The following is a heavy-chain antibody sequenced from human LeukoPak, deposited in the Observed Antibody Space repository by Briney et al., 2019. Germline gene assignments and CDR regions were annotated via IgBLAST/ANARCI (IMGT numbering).Heavy chain of an antibody. V-gene: IGHV3-20*04. Sequence: GGSLRLSCAASGFSFCDYGMSWVRQAPGKGLEWVSGINWNGGSTGYGDSVKGRFTISRDNAKNSLYLQMNSLRAEDTALYYCARDQAIASDYWGQGILVTVSS. J-gene: IGHJ4*02. CDR3: ARDQAIASDY. D-gene: IGHD2-15*01. CDR2: INWNGGST. CDR1: GFSFCDYG.